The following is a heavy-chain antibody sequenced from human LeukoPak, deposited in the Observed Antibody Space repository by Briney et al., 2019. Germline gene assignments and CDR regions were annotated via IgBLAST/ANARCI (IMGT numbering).Heavy chain of an antibody. V-gene: IGHV4-59*08. CDR1: GGSISSYY. J-gene: IGHJ3*02. CDR2: IYYSGST. Sequence: SETLSLTCTVSGGSISSYYWSWIRQPPWKGLEWIGYIYYSGSTNYNPSLKSRVTISVDTSKNQFSLKLSSVTAADTAVYYCARGNYGYAFDIWGQGTMVTVSS. CDR3: ARGNYGYAFDI. D-gene: IGHD1-7*01.